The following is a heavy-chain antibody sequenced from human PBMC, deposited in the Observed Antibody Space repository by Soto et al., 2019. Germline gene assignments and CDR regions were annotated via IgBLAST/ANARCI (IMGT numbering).Heavy chain of an antibody. CDR1: GGTFGRNT. D-gene: IGHD2-15*01. Sequence: QVHLVQSAAEVKKPGSSVSVSCTVSGGTFGRNTIDWVRQAPEQGLECMGHIVPILVTCKYAQKFQGRVTFTADESTTTAYMYLSSLTSEVTAVYFCAGDLSWALDYVGHGSLVTVSS. CDR3: AGDLSWALDY. J-gene: IGHJ4*01. V-gene: IGHV1-69*01. CDR2: IVPILVTC.